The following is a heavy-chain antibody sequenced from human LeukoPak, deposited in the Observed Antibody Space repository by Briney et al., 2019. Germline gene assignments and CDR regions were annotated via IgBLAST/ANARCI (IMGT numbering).Heavy chain of an antibody. CDR2: IGTSNSDR. Sequence: GGSLRLSCAGSGFSFSYQGMTWVRQAPGKGLEWVSSIGTSNSDRYYADSVKGRFTISRDNAKSSVYLQMNRLSAEDTAVYYCARDYYDSSGYYYFDYWGQGTLVTVSS. CDR3: ARDYYDSSGYYYFDY. CDR1: GFSFSYQG. D-gene: IGHD3-22*01. V-gene: IGHV3-21*06. J-gene: IGHJ4*02.